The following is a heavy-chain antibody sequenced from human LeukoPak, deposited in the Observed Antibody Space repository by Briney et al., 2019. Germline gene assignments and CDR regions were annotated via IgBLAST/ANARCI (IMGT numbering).Heavy chain of an antibody. CDR3: ASRNYYDSSGLLDY. J-gene: IGHJ4*02. D-gene: IGHD3-22*01. CDR2: IYSGGST. V-gene: IGHV3-53*01. CDR1: GFTVSSNY. Sequence: GGSLRLPCAASGFTVSSNYMSWVRQAPGKGLEWVSVIYSGGSTYYADSVKGRFTISRDNPKNTLYLQMNSLRAEDTAVYYCASRNYYDSSGLLDYWGQGTLVTVSS.